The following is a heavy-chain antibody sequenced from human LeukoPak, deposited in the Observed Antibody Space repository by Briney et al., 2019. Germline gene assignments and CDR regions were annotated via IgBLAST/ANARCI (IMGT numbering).Heavy chain of an antibody. CDR1: GYSFIGYY. V-gene: IGHV1-2*02. Sequence: GASVKVSFKASGYSFIGYYIHWVRQAPGQGLEWMGWINPNSGGTNYVQKFQGRVTMTRDTSISTAYMELSRLRSDDTAVYYCATMGTEAFDIWGQGTMVTVSS. CDR3: ATMGTEAFDI. J-gene: IGHJ3*02. CDR2: INPNSGGT. D-gene: IGHD1-1*01.